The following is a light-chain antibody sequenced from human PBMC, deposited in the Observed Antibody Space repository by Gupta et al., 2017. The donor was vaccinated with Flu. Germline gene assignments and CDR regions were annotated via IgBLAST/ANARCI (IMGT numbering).Light chain of an antibody. CDR3: SSYTSSDTYV. Sequence: QSALTQPPSVSGSPGQSVTISCTGTSSDIGTYNRVSWYQQPPGTAPKLMIYEVSNRPSGVPVRFSASKSGNTASLTISGRQGEDEADYYCSSYTSSDTYVFGTGTKVTVL. CDR1: SSDIGTYNR. CDR2: EVS. V-gene: IGLV2-18*02. J-gene: IGLJ1*01.